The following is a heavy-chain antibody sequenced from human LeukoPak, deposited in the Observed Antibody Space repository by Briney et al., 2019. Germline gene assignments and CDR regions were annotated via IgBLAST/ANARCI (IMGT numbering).Heavy chain of an antibody. J-gene: IGHJ4*02. CDR2: ISGSGGRT. D-gene: IGHD1-14*01. CDR1: GFAFSSYA. V-gene: IGHV3-23*01. Sequence: GGSLRLSCAASGFAFSSYAMSWVRQAPGKGLEWVSGISGSGGRTYYADSVKGRFTISRDNSKNTLYLQMNSLRADDTAVYYCAKDLFSDNGSNRYYFDYWGQGSLVTVSS. CDR3: AKDLFSDNGSNRYYFDY.